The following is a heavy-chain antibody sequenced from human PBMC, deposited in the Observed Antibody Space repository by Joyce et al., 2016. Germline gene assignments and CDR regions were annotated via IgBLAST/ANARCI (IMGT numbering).Heavy chain of an antibody. Sequence: EVQLVESGGGLVKPGGSLRLSCAASGFTFSSYSMSWVRQAPGKGLEWVSSLSSSSYYIKYTDSVKGRFTISRDNAKNSLYLQMNSLRVEDTAVYYCARSSYTNGIFDYWGQGTLVTVSS. CDR3: ARSSYTNGIFDY. V-gene: IGHV3-21*01. D-gene: IGHD2-8*01. CDR2: LSSSSYYI. CDR1: GFTFSSYS. J-gene: IGHJ4*02.